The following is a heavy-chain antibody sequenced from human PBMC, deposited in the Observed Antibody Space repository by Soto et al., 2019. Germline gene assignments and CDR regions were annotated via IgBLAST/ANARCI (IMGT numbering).Heavy chain of an antibody. Sequence: PGGSLRLSCVASGFTFGNYAMSWVRQAPGKGLEWVSSITGIDGRTYYADSVKGRFTISRDNPKNTLYLQMNNLRAEDTAMFYCAKDRGPYCSGGICYPPSWFDPWGQGTQVTVSS. V-gene: IGHV3-23*01. CDR1: GFTFGNYA. CDR2: ITGIDGRT. J-gene: IGHJ5*02. CDR3: AKDRGPYCSGGICYPPSWFDP. D-gene: IGHD2-15*01.